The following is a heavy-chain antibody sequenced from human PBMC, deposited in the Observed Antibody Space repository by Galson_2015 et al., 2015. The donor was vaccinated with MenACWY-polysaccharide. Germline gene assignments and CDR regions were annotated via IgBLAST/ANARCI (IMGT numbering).Heavy chain of an antibody. Sequence: SLRLSCAASGFTFGDYAMAWFRQAPGKGLEWVGFIRRKASGETTGYAASVKGRFTISRDDSKSTAYLQMNSLQTEDTGIYYCTRDRPIDYWGQGTLVTASS. CDR3: TRDRPIDY. CDR2: IRRKASGETT. V-gene: IGHV3-49*03. CDR1: GFTFGDYA. J-gene: IGHJ4*02.